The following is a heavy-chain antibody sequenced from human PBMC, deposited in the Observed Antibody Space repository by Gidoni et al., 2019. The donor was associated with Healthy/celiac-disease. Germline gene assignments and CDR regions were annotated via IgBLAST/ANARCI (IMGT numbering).Heavy chain of an antibody. CDR1: GFTFSSYA. V-gene: IGHV3-30-3*01. D-gene: IGHD2-8*01. Sequence: QVQLVESGGGVVQPGRSLRLSCSASGFTFSSYAMHWVRQAPGKGLEWVAVIPYDGSNKYYADSVKGRFTISRDNSKNTLYLQMNSLRAEDTAVYYCARGRVYASRENWFDPWGQGTLVTVSS. CDR3: ARGRVYASRENWFDP. J-gene: IGHJ5*02. CDR2: IPYDGSNK.